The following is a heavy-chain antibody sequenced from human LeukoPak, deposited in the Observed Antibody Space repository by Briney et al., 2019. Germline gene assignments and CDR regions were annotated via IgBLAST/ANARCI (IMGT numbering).Heavy chain of an antibody. Sequence: ASVKVSCKASGYIFTGYYMHWVRQAPGQGLEWMGWINPNSGDTNYAQKFQGRVTMTRDTSISTAYMELSRLRSDDTAVYYCAREAPVGSSSWYVDYWGQGTLVTVSS. D-gene: IGHD6-13*01. CDR1: GYIFTGYY. J-gene: IGHJ4*02. CDR3: AREAPVGSSSWYVDY. CDR2: INPNSGDT. V-gene: IGHV1-2*02.